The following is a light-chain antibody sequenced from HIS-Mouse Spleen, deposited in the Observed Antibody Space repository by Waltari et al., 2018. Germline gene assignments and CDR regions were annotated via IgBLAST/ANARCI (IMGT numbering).Light chain of an antibody. CDR3: YSTDSSGNHRV. CDR2: EDS. CDR1: ALPTKY. V-gene: IGLV3-10*01. Sequence: SYELTQPPSVSVSPGQTARITSSGAALPTKYAYLYQQKSGQAPVLVLYEDSKRPSGIPERFSGSSSGTMATLTISGAQVEDEADYYCYSTDSSGNHRVFGGGTKLTVL. J-gene: IGLJ2*01.